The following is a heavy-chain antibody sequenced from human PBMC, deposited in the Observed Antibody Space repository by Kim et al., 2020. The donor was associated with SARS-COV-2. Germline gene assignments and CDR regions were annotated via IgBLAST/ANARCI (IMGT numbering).Heavy chain of an antibody. V-gene: IGHV3-48*03. CDR3: ARHEVTTVTFDY. Sequence: YYADSGKSRFTISSDNAKNSLYLQMNSLRAEDTAVYYCARHEVTTVTFDYWGQGTLVTVSS. J-gene: IGHJ4*02. D-gene: IGHD4-17*01.